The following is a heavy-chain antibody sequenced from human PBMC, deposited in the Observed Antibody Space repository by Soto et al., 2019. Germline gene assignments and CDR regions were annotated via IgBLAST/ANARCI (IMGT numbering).Heavy chain of an antibody. D-gene: IGHD3-3*01. CDR1: GFTFSSYG. CDR2: IWYDGSNK. Sequence: GESLKISCAASGFTFSSYGMHWVRQAAGKGLEWVAVIWYDGSNKYYADSVKGRFTISRDNSKNTLYLQMNSLRAEDTAVYYCARELTIFGVVISYGMDVWGQGTTVTVSS. CDR3: ARELTIFGVVISYGMDV. J-gene: IGHJ6*02. V-gene: IGHV3-33*01.